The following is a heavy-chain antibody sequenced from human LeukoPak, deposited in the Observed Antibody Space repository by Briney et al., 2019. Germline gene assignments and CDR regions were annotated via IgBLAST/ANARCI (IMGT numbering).Heavy chain of an antibody. J-gene: IGHJ4*02. Sequence: YPSETLSLTCTVSGGSISSGGYYWSWIRQHPGKGLEWIGYIYYSGSTYYNPSLKSRVTISVDTSKNQFSQKLSSVTAADTAVYYCARVGRRWLVDYWGQGTLVTVSS. V-gene: IGHV4-31*03. CDR3: ARVGRRWLVDY. CDR2: IYYSGST. D-gene: IGHD6-19*01. CDR1: GGSISSGGYY.